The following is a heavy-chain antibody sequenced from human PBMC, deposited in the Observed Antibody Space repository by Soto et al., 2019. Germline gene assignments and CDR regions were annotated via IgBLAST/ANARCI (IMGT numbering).Heavy chain of an antibody. Sequence: GGSLRLSCEASRFTFSGFDMHWVRQPTGKGLEWVSSIGTAGDTYYAVSVKGRFTISRDNAKNSLSLQMNSLRAGDMAVYFCAKSQEIGTHFFDSWGQGTQVTVSS. CDR2: IGTAGDT. CDR3: AKSQEIGTHFFDS. J-gene: IGHJ4*02. V-gene: IGHV3-13*01. D-gene: IGHD6-13*01. CDR1: RFTFSGFD.